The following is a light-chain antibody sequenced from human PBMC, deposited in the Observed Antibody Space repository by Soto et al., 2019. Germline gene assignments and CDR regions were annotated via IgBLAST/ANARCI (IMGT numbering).Light chain of an antibody. J-gene: IGKJ1*01. CDR3: QRYSGYPWT. Sequence: DIQMTQSPSTLSASVGDRVTITCRASQSISSWLAWYQQKPGKAPKLLIYKASSLETGVPSRFSGSGSGTEFTLTISSLQPDDFATYYCQRYSGYPWTFGQGTKVDIK. CDR1: QSISSW. V-gene: IGKV1-5*03. CDR2: KAS.